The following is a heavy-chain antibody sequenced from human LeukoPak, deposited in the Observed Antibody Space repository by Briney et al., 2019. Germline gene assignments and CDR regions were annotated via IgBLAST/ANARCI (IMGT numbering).Heavy chain of an antibody. D-gene: IGHD3-22*01. CDR2: IYYSGTT. CDR3: ARQYYYDSDGYHWYFDL. V-gene: IGHV4-39*01. CDR1: GGSISSGGYY. J-gene: IGHJ2*01. Sequence: LETLSLTCTVSGGSISSGGYYWGWIRQPPGKGLEWIGSIYYSGTTYYSPSLKSRVTTSVDTSKNQFSLKLSSVTAADTAVYYCARQYYYDSDGYHWYFDLWGRGTLVTVSS.